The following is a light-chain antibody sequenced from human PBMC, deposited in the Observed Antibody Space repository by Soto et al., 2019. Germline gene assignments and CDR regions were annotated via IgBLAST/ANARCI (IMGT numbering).Light chain of an antibody. J-gene: IGKJ5*01. Sequence: EIGLTQSPATLSWSPGESATLSCRASRSVSNYLAWYQQKPGQAPRLLIYDASTRATGIPARFSGSGSGTDFTLPITSLAPEDSAVNYCQQRSDWITVGQGTRLEIK. CDR1: RSVSNY. CDR2: DAS. V-gene: IGKV3-11*01. CDR3: QQRSDWIT.